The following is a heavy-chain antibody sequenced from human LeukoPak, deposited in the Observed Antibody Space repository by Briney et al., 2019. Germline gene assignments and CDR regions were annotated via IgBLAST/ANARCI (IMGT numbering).Heavy chain of an antibody. CDR1: GGSISSYY. CDR2: IYYSGST. Sequence: PSETLSLTCTVSGGSISSYYWSWIRQPPGKGLEWTGYIYYSGSTNYNPSLKSRVTISVDTSKNQFSLKLSSVTAADTAVYYCARQAQAMVRGVRYFDYWGQGTLVTVSS. D-gene: IGHD3-10*01. J-gene: IGHJ4*02. V-gene: IGHV4-59*08. CDR3: ARQAQAMVRGVRYFDY.